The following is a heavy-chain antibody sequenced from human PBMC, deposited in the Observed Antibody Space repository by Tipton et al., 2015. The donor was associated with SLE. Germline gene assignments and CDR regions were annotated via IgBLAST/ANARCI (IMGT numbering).Heavy chain of an antibody. CDR2: INHSGST. V-gene: IGHV4-34*01. D-gene: IGHD6-19*01. CDR1: GGSFSGYY. Sequence: TLSLTCAVYGGSFSGYYWSWIRQPPGKGLEWIGEINHSGSTNYNPSLKSRVTISVDTSKNQFSLKLSSVTAEDTAVYYCVKDKQWHDAFDIWGQGTMVTVSS. CDR3: VKDKQWHDAFDI. J-gene: IGHJ3*02.